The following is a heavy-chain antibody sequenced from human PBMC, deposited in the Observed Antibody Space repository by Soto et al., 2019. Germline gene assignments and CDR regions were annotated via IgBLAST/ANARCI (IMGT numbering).Heavy chain of an antibody. V-gene: IGHV3-53*01. CDR1: GFTVSRYY. CDR3: ARHMALTGRATSRQKLPLWFPGARNRHRGNEYYYSIDV. CDR2: FHKDGTT. J-gene: IGHJ6*02. D-gene: IGHD3-10*01. Sequence: PGGSLRLSCAASGFTVSRYYMSWVRQAPGTGLEWVSSFHKDGTTYYADSVKGRFTISRDNSKSTNTLFLHMNSLIADDSAVYYCARHMALTGRATSRQKLPLWFPGARNRHRGNEYYYSIDVWGQGTTVTVSS.